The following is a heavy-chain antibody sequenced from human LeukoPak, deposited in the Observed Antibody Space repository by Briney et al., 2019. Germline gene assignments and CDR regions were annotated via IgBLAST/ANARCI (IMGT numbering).Heavy chain of an antibody. CDR2: ISGSGGST. CDR3: ANRGDIVVVPAAMRHY. V-gene: IGHV3-23*01. CDR1: GFTFSSYA. D-gene: IGHD2-2*01. J-gene: IGHJ4*02. Sequence: GGSLRLSCAASGFTFSSYAVSWVRQAPGKGLEWVSAISGSGGSTYYADSVKGRFTISRDNSKNTLYLQMNSLRAEDTAVYYCANRGDIVVVPAAMRHYWGQGTLVTVSS.